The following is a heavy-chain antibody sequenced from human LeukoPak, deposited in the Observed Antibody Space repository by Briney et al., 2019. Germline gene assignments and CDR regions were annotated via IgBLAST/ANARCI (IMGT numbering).Heavy chain of an antibody. D-gene: IGHD4-17*01. CDR2: ISGSGGST. CDR3: ARDPNGDYIGAFDM. CDR1: EFTFSSYA. J-gene: IGHJ3*02. V-gene: IGHV3-23*01. Sequence: GGSLRLSCAASEFTFSSYAMSWVRQAPGKGLQWVSSISGSGGSTQYADSVQGRFAISRDNSKNTLYLQMNSLRVEDTAVYFCARDPNGDYIGAFDMWAEGQWSASLQ.